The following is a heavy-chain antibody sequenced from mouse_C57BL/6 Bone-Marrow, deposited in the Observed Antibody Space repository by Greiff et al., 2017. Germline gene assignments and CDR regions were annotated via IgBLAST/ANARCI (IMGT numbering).Heavy chain of an antibody. J-gene: IGHJ3*01. CDR3: ASGVLLWLQRAFAY. D-gene: IGHD2-2*01. CDR2: INPTNGGT. V-gene: IGHV1-22*01. CDR1: GYTFTDYN. Sequence: EVQLQQSGPELVKPGASVKMSCKASGYTFTDYNMHWVKQSPGKSLEWIGYINPTNGGTSYNQKFKGKATLTVNKSSITAYMELRSRTSEDYAVDYCASGVLLWLQRAFAYWGKGTLVTVSA.